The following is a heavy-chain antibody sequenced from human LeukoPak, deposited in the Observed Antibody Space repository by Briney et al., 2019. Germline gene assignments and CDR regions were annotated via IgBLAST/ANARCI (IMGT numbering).Heavy chain of an antibody. D-gene: IGHD3-22*01. CDR3: ARDSRNYGMDV. CDR1: GFTVSSNY. J-gene: IGHJ6*02. Sequence: GGSLRPSCAASGFTVSSNYMSRVRQAPGKGLEWVSVIYSGGSTYYADSVKGRFTISRDNSKNTLYLQMNSLRAEDTAVYYCARDSRNYGMDVWGQGTTVTVSS. V-gene: IGHV3-66*02. CDR2: IYSGGST.